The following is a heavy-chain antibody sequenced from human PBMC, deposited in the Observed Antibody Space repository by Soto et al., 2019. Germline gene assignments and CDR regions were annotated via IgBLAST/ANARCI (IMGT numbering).Heavy chain of an antibody. CDR3: ARAVAAAAEGGGTYGMDV. CDR2: ISAYNGNT. Sequence: QVQLVQSGAEVKKPGASVKVSCKASGYTFTGYGISWVRQAPGQGLEWMGWISAYNGNTNYAQKLQGRVTMTTDTSTSTAYMELRSLRSDDTAVYYCARAVAAAAEGGGTYGMDVWGQGTTVTVSS. J-gene: IGHJ6*02. V-gene: IGHV1-18*01. D-gene: IGHD6-13*01. CDR1: GYTFTGYG.